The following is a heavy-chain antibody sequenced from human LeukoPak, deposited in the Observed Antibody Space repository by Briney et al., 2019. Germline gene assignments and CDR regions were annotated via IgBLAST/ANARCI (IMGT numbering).Heavy chain of an antibody. CDR2: IKQTGSEK. CDR3: ARQMRSGGSCYIS. J-gene: IGHJ5*02. V-gene: IGHV3-7*01. Sequence: GGSLRLSCAVTGFTLSNYWMSWVRQAPGKGLEWVANIKQTGSEKYYVDSVKGRFTISRDNAKNSLYLQMNSLRAEDTAVYYCARQMRSGGSCYISWGQGTLVTVSS. D-gene: IGHD2-15*01. CDR1: GFTLSNYW.